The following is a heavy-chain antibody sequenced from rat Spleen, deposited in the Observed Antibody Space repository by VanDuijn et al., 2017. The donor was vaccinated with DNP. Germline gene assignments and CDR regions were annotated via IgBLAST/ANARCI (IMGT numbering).Heavy chain of an antibody. J-gene: IGHJ3*01. Sequence: EVQLVESGGGLVQPGRSLKLSCAASGFTFSDYYMAWVRQAPKKGLEWVASISYAGGSTYHGDSVKGRFTISRDNAESTLYLQMNSLRSEDMATYFCARHGRRVFDYWGQGTLVTVSS. CDR3: ARHGRRVFDY. CDR2: ISYAGGST. V-gene: IGHV5-22*01. CDR1: GFTFSDYY. D-gene: IGHD1-11*01.